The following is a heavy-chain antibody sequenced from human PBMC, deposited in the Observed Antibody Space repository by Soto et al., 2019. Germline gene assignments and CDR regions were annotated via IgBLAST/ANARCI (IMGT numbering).Heavy chain of an antibody. CDR1: GFTFSGYA. J-gene: IGHJ2*01. CDR2: ISYDGSNK. D-gene: IGHD5-18*01. V-gene: IGHV3-30-3*01. CDR3: ARDPLWGTAMVLWYFDL. Sequence: QVQLVESGGGVVQPGRSLRLSCAASGFTFSGYALHWVRQAPGKGLEWVALISYDGSNKYYADSVKGRFTISRDNSKKTLYLQMNSLRAEDTAVYYCARDPLWGTAMVLWYFDLWGRGTLVTVSS.